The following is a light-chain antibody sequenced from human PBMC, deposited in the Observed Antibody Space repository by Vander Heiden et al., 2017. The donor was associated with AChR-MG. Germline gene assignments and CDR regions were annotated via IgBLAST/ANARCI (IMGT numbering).Light chain of an antibody. CDR3: CSYTKMSTRV. CDR2: DIN. J-gene: IGLJ1*01. V-gene: IGLV2-14*03. Sequence: QSALTHPAPVSGPPGQSTTISCTGTRGYICSYTYVLCYQQHPGNAPLLIRFDINNRPSGVSDRFSGSKSGNTASLTISGLQAEDEADVHCCSYTKMSTRVFGTGTRVTVL. CDR1: RGYICSYTY.